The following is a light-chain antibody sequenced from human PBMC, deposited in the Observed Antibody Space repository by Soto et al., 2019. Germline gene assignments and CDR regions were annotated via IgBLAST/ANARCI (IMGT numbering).Light chain of an antibody. V-gene: IGKV3-20*01. Sequence: EIVLTQSPGTLSLSPGERATLSCRASQSVSSSYLAWYQQKPGQAPRLLIYDASSRATGIRDRFSGSGSGTDITLTISRLEPEDFAVYYCQQYGSSPWTFGQGTKVEIK. CDR3: QQYGSSPWT. J-gene: IGKJ1*01. CDR1: QSVSSSY. CDR2: DAS.